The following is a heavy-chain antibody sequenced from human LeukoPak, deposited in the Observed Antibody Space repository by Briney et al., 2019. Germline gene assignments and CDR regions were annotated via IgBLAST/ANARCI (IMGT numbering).Heavy chain of an antibody. D-gene: IGHD5-12*01. J-gene: IGHJ4*02. CDR1: GYTFIDSF. CDR3: ARDLAWGSGYDLDY. V-gene: IGHV1-2*02. CDR2: INPISGDT. Sequence: ASVNVSCKASGYTFIDSFMHWVRQAPGQGSEWMGWINPISGDTNYAQKFQGRLTLTRDTSISTAYMELTRLRFDDTAMYYCARDLAWGSGYDLDYWGQGTLVTVSS.